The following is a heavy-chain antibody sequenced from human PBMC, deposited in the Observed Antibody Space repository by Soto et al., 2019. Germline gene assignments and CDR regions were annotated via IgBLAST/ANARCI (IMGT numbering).Heavy chain of an antibody. J-gene: IGHJ4*02. D-gene: IGHD4-4*01. CDR2: ISGSGGST. V-gene: IGHV3-23*01. Sequence: EVQLLESGGGLVQPGGSLRLSCAASGFTFSSYAMSWVRQAPGKGLEWVSAISGSGGSTYYADSVKGRFTISRDNSQNTLCLQMNSLRAEDTAVYYCAKDRRGLQRYFDYWGQGTLVTVSS. CDR3: AKDRRGLQRYFDY. CDR1: GFTFSSYA.